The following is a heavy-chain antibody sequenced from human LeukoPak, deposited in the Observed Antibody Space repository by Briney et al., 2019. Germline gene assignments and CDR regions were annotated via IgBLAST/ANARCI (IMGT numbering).Heavy chain of an antibody. Sequence: GGSLRLSFAASGFTFISYEMNGVRQAPGKGLEGVSYISSSGSTIYYADSVKGRFTISRDNAKDSLYLQMNSLRAEDTAVYYCAREDCSGGSCYNNWFDPWGQGTLVTVSS. CDR3: AREDCSGGSCYNNWFDP. CDR1: GFTFISYE. CDR2: ISSSGSTI. D-gene: IGHD2-15*01. V-gene: IGHV3-48*03. J-gene: IGHJ5*02.